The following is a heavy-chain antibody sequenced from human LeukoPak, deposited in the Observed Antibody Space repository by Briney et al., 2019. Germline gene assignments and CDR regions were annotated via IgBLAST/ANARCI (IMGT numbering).Heavy chain of an antibody. Sequence: ASVKVSCKASGYTFTSYDINWVRQATGQGLEWMGWMNPNSGNTGYAQKFQGRVTMTRNTSISTAYMELSSLRSEDTAVYYCARTFMVRGVIYYYYYMDVWGKGTTVTISS. CDR2: MNPNSGNT. V-gene: IGHV1-8*01. J-gene: IGHJ6*03. CDR1: GYTFTSYD. D-gene: IGHD3-10*01. CDR3: ARTFMVRGVIYYYYYMDV.